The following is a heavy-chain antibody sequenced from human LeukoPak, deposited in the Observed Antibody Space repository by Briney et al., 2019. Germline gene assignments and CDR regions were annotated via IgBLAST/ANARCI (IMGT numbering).Heavy chain of an antibody. CDR2: ISAYNGNT. Sequence: ASVKVSCKASGYTFTSYGISWVRQAPGQGLEWMGWISAYNGNTNYAQKFQGRVTITADKSTSTAYMELSSLRSEDTAVYYCASGQLVLSFWGQGTLVTVSS. CDR3: ASGQLVLSF. D-gene: IGHD6-6*01. V-gene: IGHV1-18*01. J-gene: IGHJ4*02. CDR1: GYTFTSYG.